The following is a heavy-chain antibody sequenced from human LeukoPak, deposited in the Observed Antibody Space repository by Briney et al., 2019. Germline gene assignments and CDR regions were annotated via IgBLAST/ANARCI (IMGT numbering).Heavy chain of an antibody. CDR3: AKDATVTTAGLCDY. CDR2: ISMGGDIT. Sequence: GGSLRLSCAASGFSFRNYDMHWVRQAPGKGLEWVAAISMGGDITVYTDSVRGRFTISRDNSKNTLYLQMNSLRAEDTAVYYCAKDATVTTAGLCDYWGQGTLVTVSS. D-gene: IGHD4-17*01. CDR1: GFSFRNYD. J-gene: IGHJ4*02. V-gene: IGHV3-30*14.